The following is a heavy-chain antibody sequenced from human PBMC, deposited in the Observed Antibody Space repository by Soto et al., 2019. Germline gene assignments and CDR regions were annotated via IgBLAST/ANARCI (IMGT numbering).Heavy chain of an antibody. CDR2: ISGSGGST. V-gene: IGHV3-23*01. CDR1: GFTFSSYA. J-gene: IGHJ4*02. D-gene: IGHD2-8*01. Sequence: LGGSLRLSCAASGFTFSSYAMSWVRQAPGKGLEWVSAISGSGGSTYYADSVKGRFTISRDNSKNTLYLQMNSLRAEDTAVYYCAKVPWEIVLMVYEHWGQGTLVSVPS. CDR3: AKVPWEIVLMVYEH.